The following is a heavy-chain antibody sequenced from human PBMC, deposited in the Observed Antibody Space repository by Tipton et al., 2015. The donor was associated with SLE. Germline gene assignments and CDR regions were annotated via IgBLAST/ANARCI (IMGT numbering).Heavy chain of an antibody. J-gene: IGHJ3*02. CDR2: ISTYNGNT. Sequence: QSGAEVKKPGASVKVSCKASGYTFTNYGIAWVRQAPGQGLEWKGWISTYNGNTNYAQKFQGRVTMTTDTSTNTAYMDLRSLKSDDPAVYYCARAVSQSRRDALEIWGQGTRVPASS. CDR3: ARAVSQSRRDALEI. V-gene: IGHV1-18*01. CDR1: GYTFTNYG.